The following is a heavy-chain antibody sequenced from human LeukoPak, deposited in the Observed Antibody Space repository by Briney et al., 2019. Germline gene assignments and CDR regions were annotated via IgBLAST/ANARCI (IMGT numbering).Heavy chain of an antibody. CDR1: GFTFNNYV. CDR2: ISSGGSST. V-gene: IGHV3-23*01. J-gene: IGHJ5*02. D-gene: IGHD5-18*01. Sequence: GGSLRLSCAASGFTFNNYVMNWVRQAPGKGLEWVSAISSGGSSTYYPDSVKGRFTISRDNSKNTLYLQMNSLRAEDTAVYYCAKDAVYSYGYKSWKANWFDPWGQGTLVTVSS. CDR3: AKDAVYSYGYKSWKANWFDP.